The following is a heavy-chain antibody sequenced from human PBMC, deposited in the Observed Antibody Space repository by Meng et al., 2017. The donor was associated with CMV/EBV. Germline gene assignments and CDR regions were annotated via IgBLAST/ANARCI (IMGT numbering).Heavy chain of an antibody. Sequence: SETLSLTCTVSGYSISSGYYWGWIRQPPGKGLEWIGSIYHSGSTYYNPSLKSRVTISVDTSKNQSSLKLSSVTAADTAVYYCARLELQSYWGQGTLVTVSS. CDR1: GYSISSGYY. CDR3: ARLELQSY. V-gene: IGHV4-38-2*02. D-gene: IGHD1-7*01. CDR2: IYHSGST. J-gene: IGHJ4*02.